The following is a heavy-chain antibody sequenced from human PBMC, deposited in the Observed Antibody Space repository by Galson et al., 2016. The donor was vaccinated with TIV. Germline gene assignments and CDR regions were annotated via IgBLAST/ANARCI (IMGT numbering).Heavy chain of an antibody. V-gene: IGHV3-7*01. Sequence: SLRLSCAASGFTLRKYWINWVRQAPGKGLEWVANINEDGSNKYYLESVKGRFTIPRDDAENSVHLQMNGLRAEDTSKYYCARAMAAIDSYWAQGTLVTVSS. CDR2: INEDGSNK. D-gene: IGHD5-24*01. CDR1: GFTLRKYW. CDR3: ARAMAAIDSY. J-gene: IGHJ4*02.